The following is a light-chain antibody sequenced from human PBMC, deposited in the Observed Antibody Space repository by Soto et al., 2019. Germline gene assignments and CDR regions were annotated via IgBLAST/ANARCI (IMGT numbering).Light chain of an antibody. V-gene: IGKV3-15*01. J-gene: IGKJ5*01. CDR1: LTFASR. Sequence: RPSPATLSVSPGAGVTIPXRASLTFASRMAWYRQKPVXXPSIXXXDAXTRATGVPERFIGTGSGREFTLTISSLESEDYAAYYCHQYKSWPPRTFGQGTRLDIK. CDR3: HQYKSWPPRT. CDR2: DAX.